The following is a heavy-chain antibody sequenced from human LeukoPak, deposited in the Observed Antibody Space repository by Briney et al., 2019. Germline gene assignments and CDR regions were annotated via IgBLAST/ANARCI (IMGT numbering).Heavy chain of an antibody. CDR2: INWNGGST. Sequence: PGGSLRLSCAASGFTFDDYGMSWVRQAPGKGLEWVSGINWNGGSTGYADSVKGRFTISRDNAKNSLYLQMNGLRAEDTALYYCARAVWSGYPGNYYYYYMDVWGKGTTVTVSS. J-gene: IGHJ6*03. D-gene: IGHD3-3*01. V-gene: IGHV3-20*04. CDR3: ARAVWSGYPGNYYYYYMDV. CDR1: GFTFDDYG.